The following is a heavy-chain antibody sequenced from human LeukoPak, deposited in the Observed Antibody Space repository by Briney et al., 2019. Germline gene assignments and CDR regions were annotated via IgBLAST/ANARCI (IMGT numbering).Heavy chain of an antibody. CDR3: ARDRRDGYNSHTYFFDF. CDR2: MKHDGIEK. Sequence: GGSLRLSCVASGFSFGSYWMAWVRQAPGKGLEWVANMKHDGIEKYHVDSVKGRFTISRDNTKNSLYLHMSSLRVEDTAVYYCARDRRDGYNSHTYFFDFWGQGTLVTVSS. J-gene: IGHJ4*02. CDR1: GFSFGSYW. D-gene: IGHD5-24*01. V-gene: IGHV3-7*05.